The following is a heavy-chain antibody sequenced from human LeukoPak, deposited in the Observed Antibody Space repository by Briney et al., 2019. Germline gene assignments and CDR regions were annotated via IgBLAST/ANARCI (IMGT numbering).Heavy chain of an antibody. CDR1: GGSFSGYY. V-gene: IGHV4-34*01. CDR3: ARGPQQWLVLTWFDP. Sequence: SKTLSLTCAVYGGSFSGYYWSWIRQPPGKGLEWIGEINHSGSTNYNPSLKSRVTISVDTSKNQFSLKLSSVTAADTAVYYCARGPQQWLVLTWFDPWGQGTLVTVSS. CDR2: INHSGST. D-gene: IGHD6-19*01. J-gene: IGHJ5*02.